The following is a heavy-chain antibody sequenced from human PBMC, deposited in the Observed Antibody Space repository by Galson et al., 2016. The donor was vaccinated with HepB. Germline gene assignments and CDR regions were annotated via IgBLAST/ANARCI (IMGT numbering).Heavy chain of an antibody. Sequence: SLRLSCAASGFTVSSNYMSWVRQAPGKGLEWVSVIYSGGTTKYADSVKDRFTISRDNSKNSLYLQMNSLRAEDTAVYYCASCSSWYGRCAFDIWGQGTVVTVSS. D-gene: IGHD6-13*01. CDR1: GFTVSSNY. CDR3: ASCSSWYGRCAFDI. V-gene: IGHV3-66*01. CDR2: IYSGGTT. J-gene: IGHJ3*02.